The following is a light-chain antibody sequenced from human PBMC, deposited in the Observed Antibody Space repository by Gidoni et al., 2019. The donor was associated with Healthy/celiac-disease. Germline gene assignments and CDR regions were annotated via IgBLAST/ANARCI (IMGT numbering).Light chain of an antibody. J-gene: IGKJ4*01. CDR3: QQYGSSPLT. CDR1: QSVSSSY. Sequence: EIVLTQSPGTLSLSPGERATLSSRASQSVSSSYLAWYQKKPGQAPRLLIYGASSRAPGIPDRFSGSGSGTDCTLTSSRLEPEDFAVYYCQQYGSSPLTFGGGTKVEIK. CDR2: GAS. V-gene: IGKV3-20*01.